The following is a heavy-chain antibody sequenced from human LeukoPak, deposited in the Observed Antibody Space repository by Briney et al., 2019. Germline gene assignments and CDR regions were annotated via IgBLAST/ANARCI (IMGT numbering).Heavy chain of an antibody. Sequence: GASVKVSCKASGYTFTDYYMHWVRQAPGQGLEWMGWINPNTGGTNYAQKFQGRVSMTRDTSISTAYMELSSLRSDDTAVYYCASDYGGNSGGDYRGQGTLVTVSS. D-gene: IGHD4-23*01. CDR2: INPNTGGT. CDR3: ASDYGGNSGGDY. CDR1: GYTFTDYY. V-gene: IGHV1-2*02. J-gene: IGHJ4*02.